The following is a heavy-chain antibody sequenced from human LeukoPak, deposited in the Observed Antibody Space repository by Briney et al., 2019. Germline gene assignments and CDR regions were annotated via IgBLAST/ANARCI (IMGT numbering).Heavy chain of an antibody. CDR3: ARSWGSAGHFDY. D-gene: IGHD7-27*01. V-gene: IGHV3-74*01. CDR2: IDIDGSGA. CDR1: GFTYSSYW. J-gene: IGHJ4*02. Sequence: GGSLRLPRAASGFTYSSYWKHWVRQVPGKGLVWVSRIDIDGSGARYADSVKGRFTISRGNAKNTVYLQMNSLRAEDTAVFYCARSWGSAGHFDYWGQGTLVTVSS.